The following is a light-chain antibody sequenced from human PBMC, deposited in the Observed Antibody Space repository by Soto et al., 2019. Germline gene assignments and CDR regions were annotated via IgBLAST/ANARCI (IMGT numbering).Light chain of an antibody. CDR1: QSISSY. V-gene: IGKV3-11*01. Sequence: DIVLTQSPGTLSLSPWERATLSCRASQSISSYLAWYQHKPGQPPRLLIYDTSNRATGIPARFSGSGSETDFTLTISSLEPEDFAVYYCQQRSNWPPGGSFGQGTRLEIK. CDR2: DTS. CDR3: QQRSNWPPGGS. J-gene: IGKJ5*01.